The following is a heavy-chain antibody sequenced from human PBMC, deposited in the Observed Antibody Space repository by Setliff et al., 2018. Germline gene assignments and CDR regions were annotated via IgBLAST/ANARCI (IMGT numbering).Heavy chain of an antibody. D-gene: IGHD6-19*01. CDR1: GGSISSSSYY. Sequence: PSETLSLTCTVSGGSISSSSYYWGWIRQPPGKGLEWIGSIYYSGSTYYNPSLKSRVTISVDTSKNQFSLNLRSVTAADTAVYYCARAISGWYSAHYYYMDVWGKGTTVTVSS. V-gene: IGHV4-39*07. CDR2: IYYSGST. J-gene: IGHJ6*03. CDR3: ARAISGWYSAHYYYMDV.